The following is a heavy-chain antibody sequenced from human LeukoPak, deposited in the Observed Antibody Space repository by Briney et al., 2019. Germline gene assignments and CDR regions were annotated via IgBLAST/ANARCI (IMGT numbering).Heavy chain of an antibody. D-gene: IGHD3-22*01. J-gene: IGHJ5*02. CDR2: IYYSGST. CDR1: GASISSYY. CDR3: VNSGYYFGWFDH. V-gene: IGHV4-59*01. Sequence: SETLSLTCTVSGASISSYYWSWIRQPPGKGLEWVGYIYYSGSTNYNPSLESRVTISVDTSKNQFSLKLTSVTAADTAVYYCVNSGYYFGWFDHWGQGTLVTVSS.